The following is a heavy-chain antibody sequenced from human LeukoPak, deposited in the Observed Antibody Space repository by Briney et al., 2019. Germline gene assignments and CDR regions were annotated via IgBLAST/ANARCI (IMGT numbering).Heavy chain of an antibody. CDR2: IRYDGSNK. CDR1: GFTFISYG. D-gene: IGHD1-26*01. CDR3: ATGRGSYYQFWDY. V-gene: IGHV3-30*02. Sequence: PGGSLRLSCAASGFTFISYGMHWVRQAPGKGLEWVAFIRYDGSNKYYADSVKGRFTISRDNSKNSLYLQMNSLRAEDTAVYYCATGRGSYYQFWDYWGQGTLVTVSS. J-gene: IGHJ4*02.